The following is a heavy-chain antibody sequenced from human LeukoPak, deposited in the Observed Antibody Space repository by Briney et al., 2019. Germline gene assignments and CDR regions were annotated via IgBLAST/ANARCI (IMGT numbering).Heavy chain of an antibody. CDR3: ARHGSSSWYGSFDY. D-gene: IGHD6-13*01. CDR1: GGSISSGNW. V-gene: IGHV4-4*02. Sequence: PSGTLSLTCAVSGGSISSGNWWSWVRQPPGKGLEWIGSIYYSGSTYYNPSLKSRVTISVDTSKNQFSLKLSSVTAADTAVYYCARHGSSSWYGSFDYWGQGTLVTVSS. J-gene: IGHJ4*02. CDR2: IYYSGST.